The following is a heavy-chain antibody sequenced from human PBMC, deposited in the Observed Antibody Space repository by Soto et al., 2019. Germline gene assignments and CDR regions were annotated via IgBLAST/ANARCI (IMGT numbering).Heavy chain of an antibody. CDR2: ISVSGHDT. V-gene: IGHV3-23*01. Sequence: PGGSLRLSCAASGITFRNYAMSWVRQAPGKGLEWVSTISVSGHDTYYADSVKGRFTISRDNSRDTLYLEMNSLRAEDTALYYCAKFQVEGYHNYYGMDVWGQGTTVTVSS. CDR3: AKFQVEGYHNYYGMDV. CDR1: GITFRNYA. J-gene: IGHJ6*02.